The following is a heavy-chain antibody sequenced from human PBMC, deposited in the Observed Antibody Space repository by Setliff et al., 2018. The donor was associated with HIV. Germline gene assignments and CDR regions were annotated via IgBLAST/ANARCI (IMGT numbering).Heavy chain of an antibody. CDR3: ARDVSWRVRTYIDY. J-gene: IGHJ4*02. D-gene: IGHD3-3*01. CDR2: IGGSGGST. V-gene: IGHV3-21*01. CDR1: GFTFSNAW. Sequence: GGSLRLSCAASGFTFSNAWMTWVRQAPGKGLEWVSAIGGSGGSTYYADFVKGRFTISRDNAKNSLYLQMNSLTAEDTAVYYCARDVSWRVRTYIDYWGQGALVTVSS.